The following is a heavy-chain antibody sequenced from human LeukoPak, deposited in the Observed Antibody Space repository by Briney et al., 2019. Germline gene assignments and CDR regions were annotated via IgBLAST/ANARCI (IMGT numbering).Heavy chain of an antibody. D-gene: IGHD5-18*01. Sequence: GGSLRLSCAASGFTFSSYSMNWVRQAPGKGLEGVSSISSSSSYIYYADSVKGRFTISRDNAKNSLYLQMNSLRAEDTAVYYCARDHGYSYGYFDYWGQGTLVTVSS. V-gene: IGHV3-21*01. CDR1: GFTFSSYS. CDR2: ISSSSSYI. CDR3: ARDHGYSYGYFDY. J-gene: IGHJ4*02.